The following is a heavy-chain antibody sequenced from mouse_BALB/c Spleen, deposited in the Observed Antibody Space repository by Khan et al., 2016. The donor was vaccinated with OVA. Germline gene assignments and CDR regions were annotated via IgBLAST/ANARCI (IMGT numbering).Heavy chain of an antibody. Sequence: EVQLQESGPGLVKPSQSLSLTCSVTGYSITSGYGWNWIRQFPGNKLEWMGYISSSGSTNYNPSLKSRISITRDTSKNQFFLQLNSVTTEDTATYYCARTARIKYWGQGTTLTVSS. CDR3: ARTARIKY. J-gene: IGHJ2*01. CDR1: GYSITSGYG. D-gene: IGHD1-2*01. CDR2: ISSSGST. V-gene: IGHV3-2*02.